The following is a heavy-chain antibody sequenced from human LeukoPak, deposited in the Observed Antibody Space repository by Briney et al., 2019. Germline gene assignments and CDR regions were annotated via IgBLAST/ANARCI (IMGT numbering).Heavy chain of an antibody. D-gene: IGHD6-13*01. CDR2: IYSGGST. J-gene: IGHJ4*02. V-gene: IGHV3-53*01. CDR1: GFTVSSNY. Sequence: GGSLRLSCAASGFTVSSNYMSWVRQAPGKGLEWVSVIYSGGSTDYADSVKGRFTISRDNSKNTLYLQMNSLRAEDTAVYYCARDFDSSSYFDYWGQGTLVTVSS. CDR3: ARDFDSSSYFDY.